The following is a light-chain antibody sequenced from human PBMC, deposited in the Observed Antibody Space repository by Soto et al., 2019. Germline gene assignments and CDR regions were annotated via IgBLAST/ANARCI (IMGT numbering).Light chain of an antibody. Sequence: DIQMTQFPSSLSASVGDRVTITCRASQGISSYLAWFQQKPGRAPNLLIYGASTLQSGVPSRFSGSGSGTDFTLTISNLQPEDFATYYCQQLNAYPLTFGQGTRLEIK. CDR1: QGISSY. CDR2: GAS. J-gene: IGKJ5*01. V-gene: IGKV1-9*01. CDR3: QQLNAYPLT.